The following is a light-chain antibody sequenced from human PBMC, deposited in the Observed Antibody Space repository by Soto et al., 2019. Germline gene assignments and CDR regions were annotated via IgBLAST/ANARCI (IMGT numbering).Light chain of an antibody. J-gene: IGKJ1*01. CDR2: GAS. Sequence: AIPMTQSPSSLSASVGDRVTITCRASQDISDDVGWYQQTPGKAPKLLISGASRLQSGVPSRFSGSGSGAAFTLPITSLRPEDSATYYCLQNHNYPRTFGQGTKVEI. CDR3: LQNHNYPRT. V-gene: IGKV1-6*01. CDR1: QDISDD.